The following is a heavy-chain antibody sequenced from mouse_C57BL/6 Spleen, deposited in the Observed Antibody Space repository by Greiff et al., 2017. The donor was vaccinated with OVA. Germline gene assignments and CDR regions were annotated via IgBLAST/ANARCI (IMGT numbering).Heavy chain of an antibody. V-gene: IGHV3-1*01. Sequence: DVKLQESGPGMVKPSQSLSLTCTVTGYSITSGYDWHWIRHFPGNKLEWMGYISYSGSTNYNPSFKSRISITHDTSKNHFFLKLNSVTTEDTATYYCARESDYGSGGFAYWGQGTLVTVSA. CDR1: GYSITSGYD. CDR2: ISYSGST. D-gene: IGHD1-1*01. CDR3: ARESDYGSGGFAY. J-gene: IGHJ3*01.